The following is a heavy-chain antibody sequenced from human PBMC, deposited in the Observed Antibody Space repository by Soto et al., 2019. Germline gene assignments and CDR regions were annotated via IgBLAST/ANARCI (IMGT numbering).Heavy chain of an antibody. V-gene: IGHV3-30*18. CDR3: AKDAGVVVVAASITYFDP. CDR2: ISYDGSNK. Sequence: QVQLVQSGGGVVQPGRSLRLSCAAFGFTFSNYGSHWVRQAPGKGLEWVAIISYDGSNKYYADSVKGRFTISRDDSKSTLYLQMNSLTAEDTAVYYCAKDAGVVVVAASITYFDPWGQGALVTVSS. D-gene: IGHD2-15*01. J-gene: IGHJ4*02. CDR1: GFTFSNYG.